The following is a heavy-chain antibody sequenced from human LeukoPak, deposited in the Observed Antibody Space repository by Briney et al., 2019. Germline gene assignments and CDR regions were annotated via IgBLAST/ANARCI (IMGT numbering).Heavy chain of an antibody. Sequence: KPSETLSLTCTVSGGYISSYYWSWIRQPPGKGLEWIGYIYYSGSSDYNPSLKSRVTISVDTSTKQFSLRLRSVTAADTAIYYCARGPYFTNHYDSSGYAYYFDSWGQGTLVTVSS. CDR1: GGYISSYY. CDR2: IYYSGSS. V-gene: IGHV4-59*01. D-gene: IGHD3-22*01. J-gene: IGHJ4*02. CDR3: ARGPYFTNHYDSSGYAYYFDS.